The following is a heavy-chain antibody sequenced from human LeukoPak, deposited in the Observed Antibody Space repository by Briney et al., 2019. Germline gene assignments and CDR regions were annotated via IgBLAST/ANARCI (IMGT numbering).Heavy chain of an antibody. V-gene: IGHV4-59*01. CDR2: IYYSGST. Sequence: PSETLSLTCTVSGGSISSYYWSWIRQPPGKGLEWIGYIYYSGSTNYNPSLKSRVTISVDTSKNQFSLKLSSVIAADTAVYYCARQLRYFDWYDLGYWGQGTLVTVSS. J-gene: IGHJ4*02. CDR1: GGSISSYY. D-gene: IGHD3-9*01. CDR3: ARQLRYFDWYDLGY.